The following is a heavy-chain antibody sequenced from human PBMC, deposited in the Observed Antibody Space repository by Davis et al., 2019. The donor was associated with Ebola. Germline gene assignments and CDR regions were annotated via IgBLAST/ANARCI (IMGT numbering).Heavy chain of an antibody. CDR2: ISYDGSNK. D-gene: IGHD3-10*01. J-gene: IGHJ6*02. V-gene: IGHV3-30-3*01. Sequence: GGSLRLSCAASGFTFSSYAMHWVRQAPGKGLEWVAVISYDGSNKYYADFVKGRFTISRDNSKNTLYMQMNSLRAEDTAVYYCAKDFHTFNLWFREYGVYYYNMDVWGQGTTVTVSS. CDR1: GFTFSSYA. CDR3: AKDFHTFNLWFREYGVYYYNMDV.